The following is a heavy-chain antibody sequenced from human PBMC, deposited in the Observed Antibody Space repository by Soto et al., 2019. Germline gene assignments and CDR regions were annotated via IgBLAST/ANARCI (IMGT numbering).Heavy chain of an antibody. CDR3: ARGCSSASCYYY. J-gene: IGHJ4*02. CDR2: VSGGSGVT. Sequence: EMQLLESGGGLVQPGGSLRLSCVVSGFSFSTYGVTWVRQAPGKGLEWVCGVSGGSGVTHYTDSVKGRFTISGDDSKNTVYLQMHSLRGEDTAVYYCARGCSSASCYYYWGQGTLVTVSS. CDR1: GFSFSTYG. V-gene: IGHV3-23*01. D-gene: IGHD2-2*01.